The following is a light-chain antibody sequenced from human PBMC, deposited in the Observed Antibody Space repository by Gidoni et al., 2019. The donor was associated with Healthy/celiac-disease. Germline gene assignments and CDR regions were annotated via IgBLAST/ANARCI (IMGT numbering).Light chain of an antibody. J-gene: IGLJ2*01. CDR1: SSDVGGYSY. CDR2: EVS. V-gene: IGLV2-14*01. Sequence: SALTQPAPVSGSPGQSITISCTGTSSDVGGYSYVSWYQQHPGKAPKLMIYEVSNRPSGVSNRFSGSKSGNTASLTISGLQAEDEADYYCSSYTSSSTLLFGGGTKLTVL. CDR3: SSYTSSSTLL.